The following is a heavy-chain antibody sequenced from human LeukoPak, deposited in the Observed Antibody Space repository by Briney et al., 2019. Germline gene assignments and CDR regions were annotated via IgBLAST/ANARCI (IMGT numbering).Heavy chain of an antibody. Sequence: SETLSLTCTVSGGSISSGSYYWRWIRQPAGKGLEWIGRIYTSGSTNYNPSLKSRVTISVDTSKNQFSLKLSSVTAADTAVYYCARDSSSSWYLGSNWFDPWGQGTLVTVSS. CDR3: ARDSSSSWYLGSNWFDP. CDR1: GGSISSGSYY. J-gene: IGHJ5*02. V-gene: IGHV4-61*02. CDR2: IYTSGST. D-gene: IGHD6-13*01.